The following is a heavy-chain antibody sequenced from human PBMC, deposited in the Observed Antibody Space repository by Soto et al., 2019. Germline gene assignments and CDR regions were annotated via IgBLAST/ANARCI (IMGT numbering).Heavy chain of an antibody. CDR3: ARAPGGDYVWWFDA. CDR2: IYYSGST. J-gene: IGHJ5*02. CDR1: GGSISSGGYY. V-gene: IGHV4-31*03. Sequence: SETLSLTCTVSGGSISSGGYYWSWIRQHPGKGLEWIGYIYYSGSTYYNPSLKSRVTISVDTSKNQFSLKLSSVTAADTAVYYCARAPGGDYVWWFDAWGQGTLVTVSS. D-gene: IGHD3-16*01.